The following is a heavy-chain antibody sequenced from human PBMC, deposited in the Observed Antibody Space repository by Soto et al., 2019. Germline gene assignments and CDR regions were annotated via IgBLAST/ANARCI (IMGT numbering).Heavy chain of an antibody. CDR3: ARARYRFGELLNYYYMDV. D-gene: IGHD3-10*01. Sequence: QVQLQESGPGLVKPSETLSLTCTVSGGSISSYYWSWIRQPPGKGLEWIGYIYYSGSTNYNPSLKSRVTISVDTSKNQFSLKRSSVTAADTAVYYCARARYRFGELLNYYYMDVWGKGTTVTVSS. V-gene: IGHV4-59*01. CDR1: GGSISSYY. J-gene: IGHJ6*03. CDR2: IYYSGST.